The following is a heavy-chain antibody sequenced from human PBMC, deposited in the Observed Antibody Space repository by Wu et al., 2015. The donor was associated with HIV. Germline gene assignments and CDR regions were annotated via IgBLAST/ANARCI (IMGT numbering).Heavy chain of an antibody. D-gene: IGHD6-13*01. CDR3: ARGFSSTWYDRFDL. V-gene: IGHV1-69*05. CDR1: GGTFSSFS. CDR2: IIPLFESA. J-gene: IGHJ4*02. Sequence: QVQLVQSGAEVKKPGSSVKLSCKASGGTFSSFSINWVRQAPGQGLEWTGGIIPLFESATYAPRFQGRATITSDESTSTVYMEVTGLTYEDTAIYYCARGFSSTWYDRFDLWGQGTLVTVSS.